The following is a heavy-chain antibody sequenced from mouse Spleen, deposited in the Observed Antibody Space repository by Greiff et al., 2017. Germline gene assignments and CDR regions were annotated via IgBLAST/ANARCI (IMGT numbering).Heavy chain of an antibody. D-gene: IGHD1-1*01. V-gene: IGHV1-39*01. CDR3: AREGTSSTDYYAMDY. Sequence: QQSGPELVKPGASVKISCKASGYSFTDYNMNWVKQSNGKSLEWIGVINPNYGTTSYNQKFKGKATLTVDQSSSTAYMQLNSLTSEDSAVYYCAREGTSSTDYYAMDYWGQGTSVTVSS. J-gene: IGHJ4*01. CDR2: INPNYGTT. CDR1: GYSFTDYN.